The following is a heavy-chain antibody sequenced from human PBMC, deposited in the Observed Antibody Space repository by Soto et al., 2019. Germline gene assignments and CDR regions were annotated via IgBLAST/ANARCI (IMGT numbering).Heavy chain of an antibody. CDR1: GFTFSNAW. Sequence: GGSLRLSCAASGFTFSNAWMSWVRQAPGKGLEWVGRIKSKTDGGTTDYAAPVKGRFTISRDDSKNTLDLQMNSLKTEDTAVYYCTAEQEDFDWSSDIWGQGTMVTVSS. CDR3: TAEQEDFDWSSDI. J-gene: IGHJ3*02. CDR2: IKSKTDGGTT. V-gene: IGHV3-15*01. D-gene: IGHD3-9*01.